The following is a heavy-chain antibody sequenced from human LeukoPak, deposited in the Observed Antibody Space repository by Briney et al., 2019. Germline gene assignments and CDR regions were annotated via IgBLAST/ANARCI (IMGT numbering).Heavy chain of an antibody. CDR2: INHSGST. CDR3: ARSRGSYFSD. CDR1: GGSFSGYY. J-gene: IGHJ4*02. Sequence: SETLSLTCAVYGGSFSGYYWSWIRQPPGRGLEWIGEINHSGSTNYNPSLKNRVTISVDTSKNQFSLKLSSVTAADTAVYYCARSRGSYFSDWGQGTLVTVSS. D-gene: IGHD1-26*01. V-gene: IGHV4-34*01.